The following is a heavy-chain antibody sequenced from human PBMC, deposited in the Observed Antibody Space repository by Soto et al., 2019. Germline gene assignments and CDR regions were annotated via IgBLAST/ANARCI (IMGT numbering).Heavy chain of an antibody. J-gene: IGHJ4*02. CDR2: ISPPNGNT. D-gene: IGHD3-10*01. CDR3: ARDLRIRGVFGF. Sequence: QVQLVQSGAEVKKPGGSVKVSCKASGYTFLNYGVTWVRQAPGQGLEWMGWISPPNGNTNYAQKFQGRVTLTTDTSTSTVYLELRSLRPDDTAVYYCARDLRIRGVFGFWGQGTLVTVSS. CDR1: GYTFLNYG. V-gene: IGHV1-18*01.